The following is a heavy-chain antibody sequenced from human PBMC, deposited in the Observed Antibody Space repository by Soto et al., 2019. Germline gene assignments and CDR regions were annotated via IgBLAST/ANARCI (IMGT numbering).Heavy chain of an antibody. CDR1: GYPFTNYY. CDR2: VNRSSGRT. Sequence: QVQLVQSGTEVKKPGASVRVSCTASGYPFTNYYIHWVRQAPRQGSESMGIVNRSSGRTTYAQAFQGRVTMTTDSTTSTVYMEINSLRSGYTAMYYCTRARFTTVTTWWYFDSLGQGTLVTVSS. CDR3: TRARFTTVTTWWYFDS. D-gene: IGHD4-17*01. V-gene: IGHV1-46*01. J-gene: IGHJ4*02.